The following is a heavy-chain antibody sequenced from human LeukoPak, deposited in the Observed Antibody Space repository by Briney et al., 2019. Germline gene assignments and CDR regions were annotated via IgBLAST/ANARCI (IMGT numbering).Heavy chain of an antibody. CDR3: ATTSYYYGSGSYYLLY. CDR1: GFTFSSYA. CDR2: ISGSGGST. J-gene: IGHJ4*02. Sequence: GGSLRLSCAASGFTFSSYAMSWVRQAPGKGLEWVSAISGSGGSTYYADSVKGRFTISRDNSKNTLYLQMNSLRAEDTAVYYCATTSYYYGSGSYYLLYWGQGTLVPSPQ. D-gene: IGHD3-10*01. V-gene: IGHV3-23*01.